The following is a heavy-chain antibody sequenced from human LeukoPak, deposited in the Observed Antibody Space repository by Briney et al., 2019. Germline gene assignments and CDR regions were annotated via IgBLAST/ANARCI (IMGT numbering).Heavy chain of an antibody. Sequence: GGSLRLSCAASGFTFSSYAMHWVRQAPGKGLEWVAVISYDGSNKYYADSVKGRFTISRDNSKNPLYLQMNSLRAEDTAVYYCARSNSSGWYGGFMDYWGQGTLVTVSS. J-gene: IGHJ4*02. V-gene: IGHV3-30-3*01. CDR1: GFTFSSYA. D-gene: IGHD6-19*01. CDR2: ISYDGSNK. CDR3: ARSNSSGWYGGFMDY.